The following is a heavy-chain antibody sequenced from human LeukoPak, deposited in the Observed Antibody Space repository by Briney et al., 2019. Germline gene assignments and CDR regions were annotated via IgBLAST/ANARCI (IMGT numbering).Heavy chain of an antibody. CDR3: AKDTYGGQGRFEP. J-gene: IGHJ5*01. CDR1: GFTFSSYA. V-gene: IGHV3-23*01. D-gene: IGHD4-23*01. Sequence: GGSLRLSCAASGFTFSSYAMSWVRQAPGKGLEWVSGISGSGGSTYRAESVKGRFTISRDNSKNTLYLQMNSLSIEDTALYYCAKDTYGGQGRFEPWGQGTLVTVSS. CDR2: ISGSGGST.